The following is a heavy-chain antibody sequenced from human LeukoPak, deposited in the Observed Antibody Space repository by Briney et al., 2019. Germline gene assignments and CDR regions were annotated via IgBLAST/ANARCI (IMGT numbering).Heavy chain of an antibody. CDR2: IDSDGSSI. J-gene: IGHJ3*02. CDR1: GFTFSSYW. D-gene: IGHD2-8*01. CDR3: ARVQGHPPNGLDI. Sequence: GGSLRLSCAASGFTFSSYWMHWVRQAPGKGLVWVSRIDSDGSSISYADSVKGRFTISRDNAKNTLYLQMNSLRADDTAVYYCARVQGHPPNGLDIWGQGTMVTVSS. V-gene: IGHV3-74*01.